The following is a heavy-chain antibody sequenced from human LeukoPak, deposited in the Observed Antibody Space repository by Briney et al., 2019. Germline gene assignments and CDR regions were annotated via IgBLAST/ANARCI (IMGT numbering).Heavy chain of an antibody. V-gene: IGHV3-33*06. J-gene: IGHJ4*02. CDR2: IWYDGSNK. CDR1: GFTFSSYG. Sequence: GRSLRLSCAASGFTFSSYGMHWVRQAPGKGLEGVAVIWYDGSNKYYADSVKGRFTISRDNSKNTLYLQMSSLRAEDTAVYYCAKGLTSDQQYWGQGTLVTVSS. CDR3: AKGLTSDQQY. D-gene: IGHD1/OR15-1a*01.